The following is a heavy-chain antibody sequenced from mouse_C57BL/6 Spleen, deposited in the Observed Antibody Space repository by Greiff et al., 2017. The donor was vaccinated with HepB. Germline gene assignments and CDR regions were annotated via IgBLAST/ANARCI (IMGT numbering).Heavy chain of an antibody. D-gene: IGHD1-1*01. Sequence: QVQLKQPGTELVKPGASVKLSCKASGYTFTSYWMHWVKQRPGQGLEWIGNINPSNGGTNYNEKFKSKATLTVDKSSSTAYMQLSSLTSEDSAVYYCARYDYYGSRGNFDVWGTGTTVTVSS. CDR2: INPSNGGT. V-gene: IGHV1-53*01. CDR1: GYTFTSYW. J-gene: IGHJ1*03. CDR3: ARYDYYGSRGNFDV.